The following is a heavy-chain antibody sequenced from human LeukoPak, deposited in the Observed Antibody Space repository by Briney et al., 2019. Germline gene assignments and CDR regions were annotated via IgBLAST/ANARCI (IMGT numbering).Heavy chain of an antibody. D-gene: IGHD3-22*01. CDR2: IYPGDSDT. CDR3: ARPRVDYYYDSSGYSTGYYFDY. V-gene: IGHV5-51*01. CDR1: GYSFTSYW. Sequence: GESLKISCKGSGYSFTSYWIGWVRQMPGKGLEWMGIIYPGDSDTRYSPSFQGQVTISADKSISTAYLQWSSLKASDTAMYYCARPRVDYYYDSSGYSTGYYFDYWGQGTLVTVSS. J-gene: IGHJ4*02.